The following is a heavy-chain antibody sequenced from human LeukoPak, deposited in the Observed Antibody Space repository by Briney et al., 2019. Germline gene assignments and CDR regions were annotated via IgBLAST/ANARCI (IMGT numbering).Heavy chain of an antibody. CDR2: IYHSGGT. CDR1: GDSISRSGSS. V-gene: IGHV4-30-2*01. D-gene: IGHD3-3*02. CDR3: ARVFIAQSPIPAF. J-gene: IGHJ4*02. Sequence: SQTLSLTCAVSGDSISRSGSSWSWIRQPPGKGLEWIGYIYHSGGTYYNPSLKSRVTISLDRSKNQFSLKLNSVTAADTAVYYCARVFIAQSPIPAFWGQGTLVSVSS.